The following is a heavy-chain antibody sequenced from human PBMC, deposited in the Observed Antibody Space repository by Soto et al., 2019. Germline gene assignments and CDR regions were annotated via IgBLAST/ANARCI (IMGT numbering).Heavy chain of an antibody. CDR2: IYWYDDK. CDR1: GFSLTTSGVG. V-gene: IGHV2-5*01. J-gene: IGHJ4*02. CDR3: AHRVLRTVFGLVTTTAIYFDF. D-gene: IGHD3-3*01. Sequence: QITLKESGPTVVKPTETLTLTCTFSGFSLTTSGVGVGWVRQSPGKAPEWLALIYWYDDKRYSTSLKSRLTITKDPSKNQVVLTMANVDPADTATYYCAHRVLRTVFGLVTTTAIYFDFWGQGTPVVVSS.